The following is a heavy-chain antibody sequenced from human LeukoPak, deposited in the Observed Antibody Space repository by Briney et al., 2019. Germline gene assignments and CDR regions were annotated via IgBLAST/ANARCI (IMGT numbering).Heavy chain of an antibody. CDR2: IYYSGST. J-gene: IGHJ6*03. CDR3: AGDLMGYYYYMDV. V-gene: IGHV4-59*01. D-gene: IGHD1-26*01. CDR1: GGSISSYY. Sequence: SETLSLTCTVSGGSISSYYWSWIRQPPGKGLEWIGYIYYSGSTNYNPSLKSRVTISVDTSKNQFSLKLSSVTAADTAVYYCAGDLMGYYYYMDVWGKGTTVTVSS.